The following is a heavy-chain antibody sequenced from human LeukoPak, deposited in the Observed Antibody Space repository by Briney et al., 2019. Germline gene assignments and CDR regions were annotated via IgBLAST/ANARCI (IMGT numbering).Heavy chain of an antibody. Sequence: PGGSLRLSCAASGFTFSDYYMSWIRQAPGMGLEWVSYISSSGSTIYYADSVKGRFTISRDNAKNSLYLQMNSLRAEDTAVYYCARDGLGCSSTSCPSPFDYWGQGTLVTVSS. CDR3: ARDGLGCSSTSCPSPFDY. CDR1: GFTFSDYY. D-gene: IGHD2-2*01. J-gene: IGHJ4*02. CDR2: ISSSGSTI. V-gene: IGHV3-11*04.